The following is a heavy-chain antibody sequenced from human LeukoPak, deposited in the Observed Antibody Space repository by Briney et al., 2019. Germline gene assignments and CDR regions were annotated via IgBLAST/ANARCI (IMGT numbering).Heavy chain of an antibody. Sequence: PSETLSLTCTVSGGSITGYYWSWIRQPPGKGLEWIGYIYYSGSTYYNPSLKSRVTISVDTSKNQFSLKLSSVTAADTAVYYCARERFYVDGDYVAPYYFDYWGQGTLVTVSS. J-gene: IGHJ4*02. CDR3: ARERFYVDGDYVAPYYFDY. CDR2: IYYSGST. V-gene: IGHV4-30-4*01. CDR1: GGSITGYY. D-gene: IGHD4-17*01.